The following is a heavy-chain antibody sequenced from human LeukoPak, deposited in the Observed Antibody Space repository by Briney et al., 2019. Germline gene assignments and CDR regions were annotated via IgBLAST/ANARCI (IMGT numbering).Heavy chain of an antibody. CDR1: GFTLSKYW. Sequence: PGGSLRLSCAASGFTLSKYWMHWVRQAPGKGLVWVSRMNSDGSSTTYADSVKGRFTITRDNAKNTLYLQVNSLRVDDTAMYYCAREAEAVGDWYFDLWGRGTLITVSS. D-gene: IGHD6-13*01. J-gene: IGHJ2*01. CDR3: AREAEAVGDWYFDL. V-gene: IGHV3-74*01. CDR2: MNSDGSST.